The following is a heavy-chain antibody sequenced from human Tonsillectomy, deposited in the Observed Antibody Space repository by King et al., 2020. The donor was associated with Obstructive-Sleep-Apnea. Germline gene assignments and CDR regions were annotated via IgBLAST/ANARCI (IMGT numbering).Heavy chain of an antibody. J-gene: IGHJ4*02. CDR3: ARGVYYYDSRLDY. CDR2: IYYSGTT. D-gene: IGHD3-22*01. V-gene: IGHV4-59*12. CDR1: GGSISSYY. Sequence: QLQESGPGLVKPSETLSLTCTVSGGSISSYYWSWIRQSPGKGLEWIGYIYYSGTTNYNPCLKSRVTISVDTSKNQFSLKLSSVTAADTAVYYCARGVYYYDSRLDYWGQGTLVTVSS.